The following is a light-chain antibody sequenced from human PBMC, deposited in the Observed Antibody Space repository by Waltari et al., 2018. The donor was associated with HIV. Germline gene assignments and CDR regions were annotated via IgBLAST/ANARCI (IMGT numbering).Light chain of an antibody. CDR2: AAS. J-gene: IGKJ3*01. CDR3: QQCYSGLT. Sequence: DIQMTQSPSSLSASLGDRVIITCRSSQTISTYVNWYQQKPGRAPNLLIYAASTLHDGVASRFSGSGSETEFNLTINSLQVEDFAVYYCQQCYSGLTFGPGTKVDV. CDR1: QTISTY. V-gene: IGKV1-39*01.